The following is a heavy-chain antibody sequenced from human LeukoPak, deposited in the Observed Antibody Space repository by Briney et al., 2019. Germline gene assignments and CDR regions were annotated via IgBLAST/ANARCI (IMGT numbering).Heavy chain of an antibody. CDR3: ARINGNPDY. V-gene: IGHV4-38-2*02. J-gene: IGHJ4*02. CDR2: VHHSRAT. D-gene: IGHD4-23*01. CDR1: GYFISRGYH. Sequence: SDTLSLTCSVSGYFISRGYHWAWVRQPPGKGLEWIGRVHHSRATYYNPSLTRRINSRLTISADTSKNQFSRKMDSVTAAYTAVYYCARINGNPDYWGQGTLVSVSS.